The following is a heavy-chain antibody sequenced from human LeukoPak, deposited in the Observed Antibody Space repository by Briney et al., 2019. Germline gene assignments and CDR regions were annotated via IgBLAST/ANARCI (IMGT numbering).Heavy chain of an antibody. CDR2: TSGSGVNS. J-gene: IGHJ4*02. CDR3: AKEYSGYDFDY. D-gene: IGHD5-12*01. Sequence: PGGSLRPSCAASGCTLRSYDISWVRQAPGKGLEWVAATSGSGVNSYYADSVRGRFTISRDNSQNTLYLQMDSLRAEDTALYYCAKEYSGYDFDYWGQGTLVTVSS. CDR1: GCTLRSYD. V-gene: IGHV3-23*01.